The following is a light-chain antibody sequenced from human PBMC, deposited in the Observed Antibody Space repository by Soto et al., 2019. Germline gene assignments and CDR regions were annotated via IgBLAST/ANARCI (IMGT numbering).Light chain of an antibody. V-gene: IGLV2-14*01. CDR3: SSYTSTNHVV. CDR1: GSDVGGYDY. J-gene: IGLJ2*01. CDR2: EVT. Sequence: QSVLTQPASVSGSPGQSITISCTGTGSDVGGYDYVSWYQHHPGKAPKVMIYEVTNRPSGVSNRFSGSKSGNTASLTISGLQAEDETDYYCSSYTSTNHVVFGGGTQLTVL.